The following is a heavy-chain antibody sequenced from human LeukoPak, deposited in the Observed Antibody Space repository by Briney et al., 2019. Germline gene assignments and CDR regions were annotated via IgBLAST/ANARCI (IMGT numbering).Heavy chain of an antibody. CDR3: ARETPPFYGGNEDY. V-gene: IGHV4-4*02. J-gene: IGHJ4*02. CDR1: GGSISSSNW. D-gene: IGHD4-23*01. Sequence: PSGTLSLTCAVSGGSISSSNWWSWVRPPPGKGREWIGEIYHSGSTNYNPSLKSRVTISVDKSKNQFSLKLSSVTAADTAVYYCARETPPFYGGNEDYWGQGTLVTVSS. CDR2: IYHSGST.